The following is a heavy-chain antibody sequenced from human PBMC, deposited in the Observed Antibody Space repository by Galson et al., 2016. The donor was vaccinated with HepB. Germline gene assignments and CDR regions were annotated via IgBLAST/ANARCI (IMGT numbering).Heavy chain of an antibody. Sequence: SVKVSCKASGDTFTHYHMHWVRQAPGQGLEWMGIIDPSGGSTVYPQKFQGRVTVTGETSSSTVYMDLSSLRSEDTAVYYCARDLCSFRSGGSCYFDFWGQGTLVTVSS. CDR2: IDPSGGST. J-gene: IGHJ4*02. V-gene: IGHV1-46*01. CDR1: GDTFTHYH. CDR3: ARDLCSFRSGGSCYFDF. D-gene: IGHD2-15*01.